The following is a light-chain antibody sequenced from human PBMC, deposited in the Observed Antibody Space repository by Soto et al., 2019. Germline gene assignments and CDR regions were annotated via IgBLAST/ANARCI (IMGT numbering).Light chain of an antibody. CDR1: RRDVGGYNY. V-gene: IGLV2-14*03. Sequence: QSVLTQPASVSGSPGQSITISCTGTRRDVGGYNYVSWYQQYPGKSPKLLIYDVTHRPPGVSNRFSGSKSGNTASLTISGLQAEDEADYYCSSYTIRNTFPFVVGTGTKAT. CDR2: DVT. CDR3: SSYTIRNTFPFV. J-gene: IGLJ1*01.